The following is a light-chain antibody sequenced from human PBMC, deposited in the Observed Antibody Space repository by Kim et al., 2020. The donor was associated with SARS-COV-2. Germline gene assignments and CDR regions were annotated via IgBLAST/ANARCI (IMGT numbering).Light chain of an antibody. CDR3: LLYYGGTRV. CDR2: STS. Sequence: PGRTVTLTSASRTGAVTSGHYPNWFQEKPGQAPRELIYSTSNIRSGTPARFSGALLGGKAALTLSGVQPEDEAEYYCLLYYGGTRVFGGGTQLTVL. V-gene: IGLV7-43*01. J-gene: IGLJ2*01. CDR1: TGAVTSGHY.